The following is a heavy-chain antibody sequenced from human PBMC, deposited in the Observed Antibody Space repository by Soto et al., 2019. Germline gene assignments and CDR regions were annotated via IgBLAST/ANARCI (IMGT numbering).Heavy chain of an antibody. CDR2: MSGSGGST. CDR1: GFTFSSYA. CDR3: AKGYSCGWRGGYYFDY. D-gene: IGHD6-19*01. Sequence: EVQLLESGGGLVQPGGSLRLSCAASGFTFSSYAMSWVRQAPGKGLEWVSSMSGSGGSTYYTDSVKGRFTISRDNSKNTLHLEMNSLRAADTAVYYCAKGYSCGWRGGYYFDYWGQGTLVTVSS. V-gene: IGHV3-23*01. J-gene: IGHJ4*02.